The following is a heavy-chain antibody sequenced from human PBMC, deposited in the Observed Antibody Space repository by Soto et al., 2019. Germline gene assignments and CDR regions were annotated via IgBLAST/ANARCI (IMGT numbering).Heavy chain of an antibody. CDR1: GFTFSSYW. J-gene: IGHJ6*03. CDR3: EVAGVSARYYYYYYMDV. Sequence: GGSLRLSCAASGFTFSSYWMHWVRQAPGKGLVWVSRINSDGSSTSYADSVKGRFTISRDNAKNTLYLQMNSLRAEDTAVYYCEVAGVSARYYYYYYMDVWGKGTTVTVSS. D-gene: IGHD6-19*01. V-gene: IGHV3-74*01. CDR2: INSDGSST.